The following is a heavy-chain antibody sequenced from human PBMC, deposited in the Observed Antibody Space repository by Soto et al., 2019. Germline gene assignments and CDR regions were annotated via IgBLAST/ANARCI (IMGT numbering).Heavy chain of an antibody. J-gene: IGHJ4*02. V-gene: IGHV3-23*01. D-gene: IGHD3-10*01. CDR3: AKNPDYYGSGSYSGDY. CDR1: GFTFSSYA. CDR2: ISGSGCST. Sequence: EVQLLESGGGLVQPGGSLRLSCAASGFTFSSYAMSWVRQAPGKGLEGVSAISGSGCSTYYEDSVKGRFTISRDNSKNTRYLQMNSLRAEDTAVYYCAKNPDYYGSGSYSGDYWGQGTLVTVAS.